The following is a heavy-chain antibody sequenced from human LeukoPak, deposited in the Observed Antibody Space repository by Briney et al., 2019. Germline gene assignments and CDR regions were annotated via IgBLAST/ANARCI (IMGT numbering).Heavy chain of an antibody. CDR1: GYTFSSYG. CDR2: ISAYNGNT. V-gene: IGHV1-18*01. D-gene: IGHD3-10*01. CDR3: ARDSPDGSGTYYNDSPDY. J-gene: IGHJ4*02. Sequence: ASVKVSCKASGYTFSSYGISWVRQAPGQGLEWMGWISAYNGNTNHRQKLQGRVTMTTDTFTGTAYMDLRSLRSDDTAIYYCARDSPDGSGTYYNDSPDYWGQGTLVTVSS.